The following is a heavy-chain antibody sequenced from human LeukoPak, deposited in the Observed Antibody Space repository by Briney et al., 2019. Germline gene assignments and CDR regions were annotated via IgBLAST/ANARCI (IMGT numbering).Heavy chain of an antibody. CDR1: GFTFSSYA. J-gene: IGHJ4*02. V-gene: IGHV3-23*01. Sequence: PGGSLRLSCAASGFTFSSYAMSWVRQAPGKWLEWVSAISGSGGSTYYADSVKGRFTISRDNSKNTLYLQMNSLRAEDTAVYYCAKDSYSSGWHINFDYWGQGTLVTVSS. CDR2: ISGSGGST. D-gene: IGHD6-19*01. CDR3: AKDSYSSGWHINFDY.